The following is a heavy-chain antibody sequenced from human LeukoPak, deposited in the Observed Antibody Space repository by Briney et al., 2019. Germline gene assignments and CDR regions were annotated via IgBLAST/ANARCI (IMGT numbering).Heavy chain of an antibody. J-gene: IGHJ4*02. CDR3: ARSMDTAMVYFDY. CDR1: GGSISSYY. CDR2: IYYSGST. D-gene: IGHD5-18*01. V-gene: IGHV4-59*01. Sequence: SETLSLTCTVSGGSISSYYWSWIRQPPGKGLEWIGYIYYSGSTKYNPSLERRVSISVDTSKNQYSLKLSSVTAADTAVYYCARSMDTAMVYFDYSGQGTLVTVSS.